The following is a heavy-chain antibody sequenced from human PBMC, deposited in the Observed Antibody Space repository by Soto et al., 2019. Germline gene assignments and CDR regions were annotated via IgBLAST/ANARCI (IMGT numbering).Heavy chain of an antibody. V-gene: IGHV3-23*01. CDR1: GFTFSSYA. J-gene: IGHJ4*02. CDR3: AKDQRVTTGYFDY. D-gene: IGHD4-17*01. Sequence: EVQLLESGGGLVQPGGSLRLSCAASGFTFSSYAMSWVRQAPGKGLEWVSAISGSSGSTYYADSVKGRFTISRDNSKNTLYLQMNSLRAEDTAVYYCAKDQRVTTGYFDYWGQGTLVTVSS. CDR2: ISGSSGST.